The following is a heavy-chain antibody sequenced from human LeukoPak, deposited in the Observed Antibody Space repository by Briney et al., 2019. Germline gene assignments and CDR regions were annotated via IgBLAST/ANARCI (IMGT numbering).Heavy chain of an antibody. CDR1: GGTFSSYA. D-gene: IGHD3-22*01. J-gene: IGHJ3*02. CDR3: ARGGYYDSSGLGVSFAFDI. CDR2: IIPIFGTA. V-gene: IGHV1-69*05. Sequence: SVKVSCKASGGTFSSYAISWVRQAPGQGLEWMGGIIPIFGTANYAQKFQGRVTITTDESTSTAYMELSSLRSEDTAVYYCARGGYYDSSGLGVSFAFDIWGQGTMVTVSS.